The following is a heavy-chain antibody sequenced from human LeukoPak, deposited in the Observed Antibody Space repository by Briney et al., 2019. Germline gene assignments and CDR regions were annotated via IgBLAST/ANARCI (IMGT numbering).Heavy chain of an antibody. V-gene: IGHV4-39*01. CDR1: GDSINSSSYY. CDR3: ARHNGYSFGRQDY. Sequence: SETLSLTCTVSGDSINSSSYYWGWIRQPPGKGLEWIGSIYYSGNTYYTPSLKSRVTISLDTSKNQFSLRLSSVTAADTAVYYCARHNGYSFGRQDYWGQGTLVTVSS. CDR2: IYYSGNT. J-gene: IGHJ4*02. D-gene: IGHD5-18*01.